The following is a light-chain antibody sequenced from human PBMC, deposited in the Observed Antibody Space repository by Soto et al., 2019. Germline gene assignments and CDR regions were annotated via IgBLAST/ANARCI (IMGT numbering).Light chain of an antibody. V-gene: IGKV3-20*01. CDR2: GAS. J-gene: IGKJ4*01. CDR3: QQYGSSPLT. Sequence: EIVLTQSPGTLSLSPGERATLSCRASQSVSSSYLAWYQQKPGQATRLLIYGASSRATVIPDRFSGSGSGTVFPLTISRLEPEDFAVYYCQQYGSSPLTFGGGTKVEIK. CDR1: QSVSSSY.